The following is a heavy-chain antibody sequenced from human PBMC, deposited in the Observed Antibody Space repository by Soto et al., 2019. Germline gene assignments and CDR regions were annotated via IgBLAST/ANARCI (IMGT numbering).Heavy chain of an antibody. Sequence: GGSLRLSCAASGFTFSSYAMSWVRQAPGKGLEWVSAICGSGGSTYYADSVKGRFTISRDNSKNTLYLQMNSLRAEDTAVYYCATTSQYELAIDYWGQGTLVTVSS. CDR1: GFTFSSYA. CDR3: ATTSQYELAIDY. D-gene: IGHD2-2*01. V-gene: IGHV3-23*01. CDR2: ICGSGGST. J-gene: IGHJ4*02.